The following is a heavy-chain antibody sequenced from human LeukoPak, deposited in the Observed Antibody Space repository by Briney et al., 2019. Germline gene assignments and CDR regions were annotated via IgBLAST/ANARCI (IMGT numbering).Heavy chain of an antibody. Sequence: SETLSLTCTVYGGSISSYYWSWLRQPPGKGLEWIGYIYYSGSTNYNPSLKSRVTISVDTSKNQFSLKLSSVTAADTSVNDCARLSISFCSYFDYWGQGTLVTVSS. CDR3: ARLSISFCSYFDY. CDR1: GGSISSYY. D-gene: IGHD2-15*01. CDR2: IYYSGST. V-gene: IGHV4-59*01. J-gene: IGHJ4*02.